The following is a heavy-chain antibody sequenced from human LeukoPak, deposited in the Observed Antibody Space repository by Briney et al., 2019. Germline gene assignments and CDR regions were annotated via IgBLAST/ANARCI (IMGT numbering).Heavy chain of an antibody. Sequence: GGSLRLSCTASGFTFSGYSMNWVRQAPGKGLEWVSFISGSSSYINYADSVKGRFTISRDNAKNSLYLQMNSLRADDTAVYYCARGGRFFEYWGQGTLVTVSS. CDR2: ISGSSSYI. V-gene: IGHV3-21*01. J-gene: IGHJ4*02. D-gene: IGHD3-3*01. CDR3: ARGGRFFEY. CDR1: GFTFSGYS.